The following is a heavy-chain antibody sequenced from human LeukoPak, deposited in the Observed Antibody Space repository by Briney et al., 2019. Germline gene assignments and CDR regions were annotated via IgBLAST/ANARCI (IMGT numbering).Heavy chain of an antibody. CDR3: ARGYCDYSNCPARSRLDY. CDR2: ISAYNGNT. V-gene: IGHV1-18*01. J-gene: IGHJ4*02. Sequence: ASVKVSCKASGYTFTSYGISWVRQAPGQGLEWMGWISAYNGNTNYAQKLKGRVTMTTDTSTSTAYMELRSLRSDDTAVYFCARGYCDYSNCPARSRLDYWGQGTLVTVSS. CDR1: GYTFTSYG. D-gene: IGHD3-16*01.